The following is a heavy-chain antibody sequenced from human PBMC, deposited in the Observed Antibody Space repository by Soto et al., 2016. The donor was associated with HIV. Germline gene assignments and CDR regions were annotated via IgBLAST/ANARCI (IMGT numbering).Heavy chain of an antibody. Sequence: EVQLVETGGGLIQPGESLRLSCAASGFTVSSYFMTWVRQAPGKGLEWVSVIYTGGNTYYADSVKGRFTISRDNSKNTLFLQMNSLRVEDTAVYYCAKAGVTYPQDWYFDLWGRGTLLTVS. CDR3: AKAGVTYPQDWYFDL. D-gene: IGHD2-21*02. J-gene: IGHJ2*01. CDR1: GFTVSSYF. V-gene: IGHV3-53*02. CDR2: IYTGGNT.